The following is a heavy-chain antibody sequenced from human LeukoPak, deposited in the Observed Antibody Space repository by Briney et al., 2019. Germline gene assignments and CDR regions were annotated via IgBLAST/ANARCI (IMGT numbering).Heavy chain of an antibody. Sequence: GGSLRLSCTASGFTFGDYDMSWVRQAPGKGVEWVGFIRSKAYGGTTEYAASVKGRFTISRVDSKSIAHLQMNSLKTEDTAVYYCTRGGRDYFDYWGQGTLVTVSS. CDR3: TRGGRDYFDY. CDR1: GFTFGDYD. J-gene: IGHJ4*02. D-gene: IGHD6-25*01. V-gene: IGHV3-49*04. CDR2: IRSKAYGGTT.